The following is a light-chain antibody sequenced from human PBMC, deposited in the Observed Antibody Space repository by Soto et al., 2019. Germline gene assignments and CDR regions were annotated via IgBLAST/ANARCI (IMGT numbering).Light chain of an antibody. Sequence: IQMTQSPSSRSAFVGDRFTITCQATQAIGKYLNWYQQKPGKAPNILIYDASSLETGVPSRFSGSGSGTDCTCTISSLKHEDFATDYCQQYDNLPLIFGQGTRLEIK. J-gene: IGKJ5*01. V-gene: IGKV1-33*01. CDR1: QAIGKY. CDR3: QQYDNLPLI. CDR2: DAS.